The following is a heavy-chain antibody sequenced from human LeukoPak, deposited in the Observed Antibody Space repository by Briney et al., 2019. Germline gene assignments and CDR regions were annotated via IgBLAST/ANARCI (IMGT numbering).Heavy chain of an antibody. V-gene: IGHV4-30-4*01. CDR2: IYYSGRT. CDR1: DGSISSGDYY. Sequence: SQTLSLTCTVSDGSISSGDYYWSWIRQPPGKGLEWIGYIYYSGRTYYNPSLQSRVTISVDTSKNQFSLKLNSVTAADTAVYYCARGPIGDDDYWGQGTLVTVSS. D-gene: IGHD3-10*01. CDR3: ARGPIGDDDY. J-gene: IGHJ4*02.